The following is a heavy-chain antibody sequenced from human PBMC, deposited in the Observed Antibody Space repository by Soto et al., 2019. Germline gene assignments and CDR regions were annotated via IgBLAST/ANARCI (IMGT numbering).Heavy chain of an antibody. V-gene: IGHV4-30-4*01. J-gene: IGHJ4*02. Sequence: QVLVQESGPGLVKPSQTLTLSCTFSGGSVDSGNHYWNWIRQPPGKGLEWIGYIYYGESTYYNPSLKSRATISVDTSQSRFSLRLTSVTAADTAVYYCARDMGSAMTTRIFDHWGQGTLVTVSS. CDR2: IYYGEST. CDR3: ARDMGSAMTTRIFDH. CDR1: GGSVDSGNHY. D-gene: IGHD4-17*01.